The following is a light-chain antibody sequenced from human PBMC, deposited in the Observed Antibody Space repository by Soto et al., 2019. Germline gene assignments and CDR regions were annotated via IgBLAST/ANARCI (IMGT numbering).Light chain of an antibody. V-gene: IGLV2-14*01. J-gene: IGLJ1*01. Sequence: QSVLTQPASVSGSPGQSITISCTGTSSDVGAYKYVSWYQQHPGKAPKLMIYDVSDRPSGVSNRFSGSKSGNTASLTISGLQADDEADYYCSSYTSSCSYVFGTGTKLTVL. CDR3: SSYTSSCSYV. CDR1: SSDVGAYKY. CDR2: DVS.